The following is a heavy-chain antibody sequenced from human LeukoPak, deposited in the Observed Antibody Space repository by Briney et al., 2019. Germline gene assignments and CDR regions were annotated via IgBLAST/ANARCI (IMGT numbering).Heavy chain of an antibody. CDR1: GFTFRDYY. V-gene: IGHV3-11*04. D-gene: IGHD3-22*01. Sequence: GGSLRLSCAASGFTFRDYYMSWIRQAPGKGLEWVSYIGSSGSNINYADSVKGRFTVSRDTAKNSLYLQMNSLRAEDTAVYYCARVIPTSSGFYAYWGQGTLVTVSS. J-gene: IGHJ4*02. CDR2: IGSSGSNI. CDR3: ARVIPTSSGFYAY.